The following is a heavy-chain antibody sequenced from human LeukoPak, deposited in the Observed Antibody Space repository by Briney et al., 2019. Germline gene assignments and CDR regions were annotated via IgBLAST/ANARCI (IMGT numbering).Heavy chain of an antibody. D-gene: IGHD6-19*01. CDR3: VKSNGWLAVS. CDR2: IKQGGSEK. J-gene: IGHJ4*02. V-gene: IGHV3-7*01. Sequence: GGSLRLSCAASGFTFDRFWMNWVRRTPGKGLEWVANIKQGGSEKNYVDSVKGRFTISRDDAQNSLFLQMNSLRAEDTALYYCVKSNGWLAVSWGPGTLVTVSS. CDR1: GFTFDRFW.